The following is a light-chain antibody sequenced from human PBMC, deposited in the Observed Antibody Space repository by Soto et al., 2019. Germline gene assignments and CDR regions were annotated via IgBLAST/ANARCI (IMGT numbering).Light chain of an antibody. CDR1: SSDVGGYNF. J-gene: IGLJ2*01. CDR3: ASYAGSNSPVL. Sequence: QSVLTQPPSASGSPGQSVTISCTGTSSDVGGYNFVSWYQQHPGKAPTLMIYDVTERPSGVPDRFSGSKSGNTASLTVSGLQGEDEADYDCASYAGSNSPVLFGGGTKLTVL. V-gene: IGLV2-8*01. CDR2: DVT.